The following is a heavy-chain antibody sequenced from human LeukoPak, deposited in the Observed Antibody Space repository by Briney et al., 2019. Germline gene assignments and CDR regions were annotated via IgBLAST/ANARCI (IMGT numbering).Heavy chain of an antibody. V-gene: IGHV3-11*04. J-gene: IGHJ5*02. Sequence: GGSLRLSCAASGFSFSDYYMSWIRQAPGKGLEWLSYITSSGNTIYYADSVKGRFSISRDNAKKSLYLHMNSLRAEDTAVYYCARDSIAAAGTNWFDPWGQGTLVTVSS. D-gene: IGHD6-13*01. CDR2: ITSSGNTI. CDR3: ARDSIAAAGTNWFDP. CDR1: GFSFSDYY.